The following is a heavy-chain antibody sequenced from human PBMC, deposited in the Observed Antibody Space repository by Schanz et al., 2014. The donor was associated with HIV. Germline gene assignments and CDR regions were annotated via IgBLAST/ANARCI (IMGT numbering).Heavy chain of an antibody. CDR1: GFTFSTYA. CDR3: VRGDPIGSF. Sequence: EVQLLESGGGVVQPGGSLRLSCAASGFTFSTYAMTWVRQTPGKGLEWVASIHGGGGMPFYADFVKGRFTVSRDNSKTTLYLQMNGLRAEDTAVYYCVRGDPIGSFWGQGTLVTVSS. J-gene: IGHJ4*02. V-gene: IGHV3-23*01. D-gene: IGHD2-21*02. CDR2: IHGGGGMP.